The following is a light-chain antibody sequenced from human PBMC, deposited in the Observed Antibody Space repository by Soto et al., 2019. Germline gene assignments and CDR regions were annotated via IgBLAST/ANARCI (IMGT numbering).Light chain of an antibody. J-gene: IGKJ4*01. CDR3: QRRSKWPLT. V-gene: IGKV3-11*01. CDR2: DAS. Sequence: EIVLTQSPATLSLSPGERATLSCRASESISSYLAWYQQRPGQAPSLLIYDASNRATGIPARFSGSGSGTDFTLTINRLASEDFAVYYCQRRSKWPLTFGGGTKVEI. CDR1: ESISSY.